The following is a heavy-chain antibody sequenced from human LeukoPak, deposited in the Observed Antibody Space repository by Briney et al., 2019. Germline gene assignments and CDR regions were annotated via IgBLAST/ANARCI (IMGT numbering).Heavy chain of an antibody. J-gene: IGHJ4*02. Sequence: PSGALSLTCTVSGDSLSLYYGSWIRQPPGKGLGWIGYIYYRGSINYNTYLQCRVAIPVDTSKNQFSLKLSSVTAADPAVYYCARVSGERRGDFDYWGQGTLVTVSS. CDR3: ARVSGERRGDFDY. V-gene: IGHV4-59*01. D-gene: IGHD1-1*01. CDR1: GDSLSLYY. CDR2: IYYRGSI.